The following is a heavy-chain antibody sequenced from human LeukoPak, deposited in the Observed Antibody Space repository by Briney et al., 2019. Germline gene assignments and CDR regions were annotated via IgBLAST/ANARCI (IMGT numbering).Heavy chain of an antibody. Sequence: PSETLSLTCTVSGGSISSGSYYWSWIRQPAGKGLEWFGRIYTSGSPNYHHSLKSRVTIYVDKSKIQSSLKLSSVTAADTAVYYCARARSDIVVVPAALAFDIWGQGTMVTVSS. J-gene: IGHJ3*02. CDR1: GGSISSGSYY. V-gene: IGHV4-61*02. D-gene: IGHD2-2*01. CDR2: IYTSGSP. CDR3: ARARSDIVVVPAALAFDI.